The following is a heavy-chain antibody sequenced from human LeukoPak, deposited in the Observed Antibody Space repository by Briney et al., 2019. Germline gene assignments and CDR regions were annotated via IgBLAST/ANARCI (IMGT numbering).Heavy chain of an antibody. J-gene: IGHJ4*02. Sequence: PGGSLRLSCAASGFTLSGNWMHWVRQAPGKGLVWVSRINSDGSSTSYADSVKGRFTISRDNAKNTLYLQMNSLRAEDTAVYYCAKDFAEDTMIRGVMGGYWGQGTLVTVSS. D-gene: IGHD3-10*01. CDR2: INSDGSST. CDR3: AKDFAEDTMIRGVMGGY. CDR1: GFTLSGNW. V-gene: IGHV3-74*01.